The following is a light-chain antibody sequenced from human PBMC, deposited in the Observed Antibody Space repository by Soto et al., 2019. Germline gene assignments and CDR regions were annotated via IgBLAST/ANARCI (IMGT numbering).Light chain of an antibody. CDR2: DVS. CDR3: SSYTSSRYV. CDR1: SSDVGGYNY. Sequence: QAASVSGSPGQSITISCTGTSSDVGGYNYVSWYQQHPGKAPKLMIYDVSNRPSGVSNRFSGSKSGNTASLTISGLQAEDEADYYCSSYTSSRYVFGTGTKLTVL. V-gene: IGLV2-14*01. J-gene: IGLJ1*01.